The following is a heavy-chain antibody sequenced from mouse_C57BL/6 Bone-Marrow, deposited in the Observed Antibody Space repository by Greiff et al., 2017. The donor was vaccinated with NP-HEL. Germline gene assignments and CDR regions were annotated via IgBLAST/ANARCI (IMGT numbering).Heavy chain of an antibody. CDR2: IYYSGTI. D-gene: IGHD2-5*01. CDR3: ARDRAYSKGYAMDY. CDR1: GISITTGNYR. Sequence: EVQLQESGPGLVKPSQTVFLTCTVTGISITTGNYRWSWIRQFPGNKLEWIGYIYYSGTITYNPSLTSRTTITRDTPKNQFFLEMNSLTAEDTATYYCARDRAYSKGYAMDYWGQGTSVTVSS. V-gene: IGHV3-5*01. J-gene: IGHJ4*01.